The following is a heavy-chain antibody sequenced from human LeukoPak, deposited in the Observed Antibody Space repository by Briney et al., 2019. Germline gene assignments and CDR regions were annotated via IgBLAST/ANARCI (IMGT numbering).Heavy chain of an antibody. CDR2: ISSSSSTI. D-gene: IGHD1-26*01. Sequence: PGGSLRLSCAASGFTFSSYSMNWVRQAPGKGLEWVSYISSSSSTIYYADSVKGRFTISRDNAKNSLYLQMNSLRAEDTAAYYCARVLGGSYFYRPFDYWGQGTLVTVSS. CDR3: ARVLGGSYFYRPFDY. CDR1: GFTFSSYS. J-gene: IGHJ4*02. V-gene: IGHV3-48*01.